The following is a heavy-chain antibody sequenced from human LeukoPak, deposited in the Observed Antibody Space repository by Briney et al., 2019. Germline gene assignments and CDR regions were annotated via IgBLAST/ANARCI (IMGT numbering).Heavy chain of an antibody. CDR3: ATMGLGVRATSGRDY. J-gene: IGHJ4*02. D-gene: IGHD1-26*01. CDR1: GFTFSSYG. Sequence: PGGSLRLSCAASGFTFSSYGMHWVRQAPGKGLEWVAVISYDGSNKYYADSVKGRFTISRDNSKNTLYLQMNSLRAEDTAVYYCATMGLGVRATSGRDYWGQGTLVTVSS. V-gene: IGHV3-30*03. CDR2: ISYDGSNK.